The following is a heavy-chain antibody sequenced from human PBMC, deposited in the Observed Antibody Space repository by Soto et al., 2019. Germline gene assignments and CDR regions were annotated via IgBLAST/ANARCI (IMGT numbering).Heavy chain of an antibody. CDR3: AKGQSAFWSGLEDYYYGMDV. V-gene: IGHV3-30*18. D-gene: IGHD3-3*01. J-gene: IGHJ6*02. Sequence: LRLSCAASGFTFSSFGMHWVRQAPGKGLEWVAVISYDGSNKYYADSVKGRFTISRDNSKNTLHLQMNSLRAEDTAVYYCAKGQSAFWSGLEDYYYGMDVWGQGTTVTVSS. CDR2: ISYDGSNK. CDR1: GFTFSSFG.